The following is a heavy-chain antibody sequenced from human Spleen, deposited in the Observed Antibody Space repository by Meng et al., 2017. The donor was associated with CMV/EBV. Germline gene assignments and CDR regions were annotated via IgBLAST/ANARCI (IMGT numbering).Heavy chain of an antibody. CDR3: ARVDQSIAARRENYYYYGMDV. D-gene: IGHD6-6*01. CDR2: VSYDGSNK. J-gene: IGHJ6*02. CDR1: GFTFSSYA. V-gene: IGHV3-30-3*01. Sequence: GESLKISCEASGFTFSSYAMHWVRQAPGKGLEWVAAVSYDGSNKYYADSVKGRFTVSRDSSKITLYLQMNSLRGEDTAVYYCARVDQSIAARRENYYYYGMDVWGQGTTVTVSS.